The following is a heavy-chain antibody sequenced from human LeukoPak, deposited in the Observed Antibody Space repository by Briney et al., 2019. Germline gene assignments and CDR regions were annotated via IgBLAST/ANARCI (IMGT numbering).Heavy chain of an antibody. Sequence: NPSETLSLTCAVSGGSISSGGYSWSWIRQPPGKGLEWIGYIYYSGSTYYNPSLKSRVTISVDTSKNQFSLKLSSVTAADTAVYYCARVIEGGYSYGSYYYYMDVWGKGTTVTISS. CDR2: IYYSGST. CDR3: ARVIEGGYSYGSYYYYMDV. V-gene: IGHV4-30-4*07. J-gene: IGHJ6*03. CDR1: GGSISSGGYS. D-gene: IGHD5-18*01.